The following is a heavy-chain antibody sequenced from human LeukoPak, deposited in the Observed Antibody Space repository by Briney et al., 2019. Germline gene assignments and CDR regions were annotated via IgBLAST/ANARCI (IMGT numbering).Heavy chain of an antibody. CDR3: ARPPYYYYYMDV. V-gene: IGHV4-34*01. Sequence: PSETLSLTCAVYGGSFSGYYWSWIRQPPGKGLEWIGETHHSGSTNYNPSLKSRVTISADTSKNQFSLKLSSVTAADTAVYYCARPPYYYYYMDVWGKGTTVTIS. CDR1: GGSFSGYY. CDR2: THHSGST. J-gene: IGHJ6*03.